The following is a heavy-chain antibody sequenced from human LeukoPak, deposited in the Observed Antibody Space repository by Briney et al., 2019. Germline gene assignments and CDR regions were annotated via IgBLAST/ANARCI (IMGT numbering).Heavy chain of an antibody. Sequence: PGGSLRLSCAASGFTFSTYWMYWFRQAPGKGLEWVASIQQDGSEKYYVDSVRGRFTISRDNAQNLLYLQMNSLRAEDTAVYYCARVTYYDFWSGYYTADYYFDYWGQGTLVTVSS. CDR3: ARVTYYDFWSGYYTADYYFDY. J-gene: IGHJ4*02. CDR1: GFTFSTYW. CDR2: IQQDGSEK. D-gene: IGHD3-3*01. V-gene: IGHV3-7*01.